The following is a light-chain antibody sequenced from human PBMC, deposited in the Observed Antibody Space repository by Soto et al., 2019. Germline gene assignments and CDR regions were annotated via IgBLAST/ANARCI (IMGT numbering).Light chain of an antibody. Sequence: QSVLTQPASVSGSPEQSITISCTGPGSDVGSFDLVSWYQQHPDKAPKLIIFEGSKRPSGVSNRFSGSKSGNRASLTISGIQAEDEADYYCSSYAGSMTWVFGGGTKLTVL. J-gene: IGLJ3*02. CDR2: EGS. CDR3: SSYAGSMTWV. V-gene: IGLV2-23*01. CDR1: GSDVGSFDL.